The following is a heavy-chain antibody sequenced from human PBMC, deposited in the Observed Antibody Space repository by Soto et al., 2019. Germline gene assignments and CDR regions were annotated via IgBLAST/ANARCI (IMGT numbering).Heavy chain of an antibody. J-gene: IGHJ5*02. Sequence: SETLSLTCAVYGGSFSGYYWTWIRQPPGTGLEWIGEINHSGSTNYNPSLKSRVTISVDTSKNQFSLKLSSVTAADTAVYYCARLGVIAVAGTGGRFAPWGQGSLVTVSS. CDR2: INHSGST. CDR1: GGSFSGYY. D-gene: IGHD6-19*01. CDR3: ARLGVIAVAGTGGRFAP. V-gene: IGHV4-34*01.